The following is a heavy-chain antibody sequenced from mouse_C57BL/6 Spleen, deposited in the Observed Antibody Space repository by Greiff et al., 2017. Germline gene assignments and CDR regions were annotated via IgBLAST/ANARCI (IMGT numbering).Heavy chain of an antibody. CDR1: GYSFTGYY. V-gene: IGHV1-42*01. D-gene: IGHD3-2*02. Sequence: EVQLQQSGPELVKPGASVKISCKASGYSFTGYYMNWVKQSPEKSLEWIGEINPSTGGTTYNQKFKAKSTLTVDKSSSTAYMQLKILTAEDSAVYYWARSYSSGYYYAMDYWGQGTLVTVSS. CDR3: ARSYSSGYYYAMDY. J-gene: IGHJ4*01. CDR2: INPSTGGT.